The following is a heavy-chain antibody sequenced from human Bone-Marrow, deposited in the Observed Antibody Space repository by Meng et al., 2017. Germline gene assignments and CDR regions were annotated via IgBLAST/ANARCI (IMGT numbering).Heavy chain of an antibody. D-gene: IGHD6-19*01. CDR3: ARKIAVAGTSGYYGMDV. CDR2: INPNSGGT. V-gene: IGHV1-2*06. J-gene: IGHJ6*02. Sequence: ASVKVSCKASGYTFTGYYMHWVRQAPGQGLEWMGRINPNSGGTNYAQKFQGRVTMTRDTSISTAYMELSRLRSDDPAVYYCARKIAVAGTSGYYGMDVWGQGTTVTVSS. CDR1: GYTFTGYY.